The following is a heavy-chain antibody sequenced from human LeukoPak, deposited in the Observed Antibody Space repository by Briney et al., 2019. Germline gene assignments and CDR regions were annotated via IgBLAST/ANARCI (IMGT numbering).Heavy chain of an antibody. CDR1: GGSISSYY. CDR2: IYYSGST. Sequence: SETLSLTCTVSGGSISSYYLSWIRQPPGKGLEWIGYIYYSGSTNYNPSLKSRVTISVDTSKNQFSLKLSSVTAADTAVYYCARTGSGWFGTFNYWGQGTLVTVSS. J-gene: IGHJ4*02. CDR3: ARTGSGWFGTFNY. V-gene: IGHV4-59*01. D-gene: IGHD6-19*01.